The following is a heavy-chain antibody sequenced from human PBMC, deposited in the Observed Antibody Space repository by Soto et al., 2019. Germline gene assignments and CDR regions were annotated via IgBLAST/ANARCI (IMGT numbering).Heavy chain of an antibody. V-gene: IGHV1-69*01. CDR2: IIPLFGTA. Sequence: QVQLVQSGAEVKKPGSSVKVSCKASGVTFSSETISWVRQAPGQGLEWVGGIIPLFGTANYAKKFQGRVTITADESTSTLYIDPSSLRSNDTAVYYCAAELCDNPARHFDSWGQGTLVTVSS. CDR3: AAELCDNPARHFDS. D-gene: IGHD1-20*01. CDR1: GVTFSSET. J-gene: IGHJ4*02.